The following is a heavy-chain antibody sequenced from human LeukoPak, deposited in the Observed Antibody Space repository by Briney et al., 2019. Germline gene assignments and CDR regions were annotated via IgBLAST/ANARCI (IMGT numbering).Heavy chain of an antibody. V-gene: IGHV3-7*01. CDR1: GFTFSSYW. D-gene: IGHD2-15*01. CDR2: INHNGNVN. J-gene: IGHJ4*02. Sequence: PGGSLRLSCAAPGFTFSSYWMNWARQAPGKGLEWVASINHNGNVNYYVDSVKGRFTISRDNAKNTLYLQMNSLKAEDTAVYYCAREYGSSRYFDYWGQGTPVTVSS. CDR3: AREYGSSRYFDY.